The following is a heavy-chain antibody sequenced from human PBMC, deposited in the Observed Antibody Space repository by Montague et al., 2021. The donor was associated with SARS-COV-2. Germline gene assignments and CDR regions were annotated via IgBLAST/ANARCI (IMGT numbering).Heavy chain of an antibody. J-gene: IGHJ5*01. V-gene: IGHV4-4*02. Sequence: SETLSLTCAVSGASVTSINWWGWVRQPPGRGLEWIAEIHHTGITNFNPSLRSRVPISLDTSKNQFSLKLSSVTPADTAVYYCARAFTLTTKWFDYWGQGTLVTVSS. CDR3: ARAFTLTTKWFDY. CDR2: IHHTGIT. CDR1: GASVTSINW. D-gene: IGHD4-17*01.